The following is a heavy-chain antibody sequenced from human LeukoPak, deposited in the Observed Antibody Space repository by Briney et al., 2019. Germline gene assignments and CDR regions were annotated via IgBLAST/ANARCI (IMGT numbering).Heavy chain of an antibody. V-gene: IGHV1-18*01. D-gene: IGHD3-3*01. Sequence: ASVKVSCQASGYTFMDYTITWVRQAPGLGLEWMRWISVYNGNTVYAQHLQDRITMTTDASTNTAYMELRSLTSDDTAVYYCARVPSPYYDVWSGKNWFDTWGQGTRVTVSS. CDR1: GYTFMDYT. CDR2: ISVYNGNT. J-gene: IGHJ5*02. CDR3: ARVPSPYYDVWSGKNWFDT.